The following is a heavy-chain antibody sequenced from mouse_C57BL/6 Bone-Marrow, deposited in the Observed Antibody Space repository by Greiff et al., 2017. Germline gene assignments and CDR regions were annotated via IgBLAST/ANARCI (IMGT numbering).Heavy chain of an antibody. V-gene: IGHV5-6*01. J-gene: IGHJ2*01. CDR2: ISSGGSYT. CDR1: GFTFSSYG. CDR3: ARAYYYGSSLYFDY. Sequence: EVMLVESGGDLVKPGGSLKLSCAASGFTFSSYGMSRVRQTPDKRLEWVSTISSGGSYTYYPDSVKGRFTISRDNATNTLYLQMSNLKSEDTAMXFCARAYYYGSSLYFDYWGQGTTLTVSS. D-gene: IGHD1-1*01.